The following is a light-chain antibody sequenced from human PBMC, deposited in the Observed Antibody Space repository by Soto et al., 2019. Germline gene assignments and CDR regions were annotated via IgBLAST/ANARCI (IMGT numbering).Light chain of an antibody. CDR3: EQVNSFPIT. CDR1: QDIKRW. CDR2: DAS. V-gene: IGKV1-12*01. J-gene: IGKJ5*01. Sequence: DIQMTQSPSSVSASVGDRVTIPCRASQDIKRWLAWYQQKPGKAPELLIYDASSLQSGVPSRFSGSGSGTDFTLTISSLQPEDFATYYCEQVNSFPITFGQGTRLEIK.